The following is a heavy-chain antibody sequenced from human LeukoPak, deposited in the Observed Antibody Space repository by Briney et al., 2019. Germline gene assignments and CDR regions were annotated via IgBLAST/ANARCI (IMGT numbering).Heavy chain of an antibody. CDR2: ISGSGGST. D-gene: IGHD3-3*01. Sequence: LAGGSLRLSCAASGFTFSSYAMSWVRQAPGKGLEWVSAISGSGGSTYYADSVKGRFTISRDNSKNTLYLQMNSLRAEDTAVYYCAKEAYYDFWRGYPYGMDVWGQGTTVTVPS. CDR1: GFTFSSYA. V-gene: IGHV3-23*01. J-gene: IGHJ6*02. CDR3: AKEAYYDFWRGYPYGMDV.